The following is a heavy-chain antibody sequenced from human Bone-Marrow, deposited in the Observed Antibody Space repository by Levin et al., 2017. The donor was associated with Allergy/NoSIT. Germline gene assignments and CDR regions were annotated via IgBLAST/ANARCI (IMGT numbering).Heavy chain of an antibody. CDR2: ISAYNGNT. V-gene: IGHV1-18*01. J-gene: IGHJ5*02. Sequence: ASVKVSCKASGYTFTSYGISWVRQAPGQGLEWMGWISAYNGNTNYAQKLQGRVTMTTDTSTSTAYMELRSLRSDDTAVYYCARASCSSTSCSTPWFDPWGQGTLVTVSS. D-gene: IGHD2-2*01. CDR3: ARASCSSTSCSTPWFDP. CDR1: GYTFTSYG.